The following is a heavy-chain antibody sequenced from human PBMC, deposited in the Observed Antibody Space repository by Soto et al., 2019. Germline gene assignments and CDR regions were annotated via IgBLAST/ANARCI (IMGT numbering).Heavy chain of an antibody. CDR3: ARVHSSSFDFDI. J-gene: IGHJ3*02. D-gene: IGHD6-6*01. CDR2: IYYSGST. Sequence: QVQLQESGPGLVKPSQTLSLTCTVSGGSISSGDYYWSWIRQHPGKGLEWIGYIYYSGSTYYNPSLRSRITISVDTSKNPFSLKLSFVTAADTAVYYSARVHSSSFDFDIWGQGTMVTVSS. CDR1: GGSISSGDYY. V-gene: IGHV4-31*03.